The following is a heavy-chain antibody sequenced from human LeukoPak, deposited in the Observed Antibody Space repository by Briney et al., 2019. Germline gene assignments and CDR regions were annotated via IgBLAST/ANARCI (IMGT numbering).Heavy chain of an antibody. CDR2: INHSGST. D-gene: IGHD2-2*01. Sequence: SETLSLTCAVYGGSFSGYYWSWIRQPPGKGLEWIGEINHSGSTNYNPSLKSQVTISVDTSKNQFSLKLSSVTAADTAVYYCARLDVVVPAAAFDYWGQGTLVTVSS. CDR3: ARLDVVVPAAAFDY. V-gene: IGHV4-34*01. J-gene: IGHJ4*02. CDR1: GGSFSGYY.